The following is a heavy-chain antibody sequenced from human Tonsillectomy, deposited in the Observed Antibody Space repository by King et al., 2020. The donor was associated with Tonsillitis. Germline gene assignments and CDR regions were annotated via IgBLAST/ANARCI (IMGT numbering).Heavy chain of an antibody. CDR1: GFTFSSYA. V-gene: IGHV3-23*04. D-gene: IGHD6-19*01. Sequence: VQLVESGGGLVQPGGSLRLSCAASGFTFSSYAMSWVRQAPGKGLEWVSAVSGSGGSTYDADSVKGRFTISRDNSKNTLHLQMNSLRGEDTAVYYCAKDVAVAGGVLYFDYWGQGTLVTVSS. CDR2: VSGSGGST. J-gene: IGHJ4*02. CDR3: AKDVAVAGGVLYFDY.